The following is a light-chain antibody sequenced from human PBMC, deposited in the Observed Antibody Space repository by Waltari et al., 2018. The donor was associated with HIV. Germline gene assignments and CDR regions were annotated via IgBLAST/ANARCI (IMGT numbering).Light chain of an antibody. CDR1: DSDLGASDY. J-gene: IGLJ2*01. V-gene: IGLV2-14*01. Sequence: QSALTQPASVSGSPGQSITISCTGSDSDLGASDYVSWYQEYPDRAPRLLIYEVKKRPSGVSSRFSGSKSANTASLTISGLQLEDEAEFYCASFSRGLTLVVFGGGTHVTVL. CDR2: EVK. CDR3: ASFSRGLTLVV.